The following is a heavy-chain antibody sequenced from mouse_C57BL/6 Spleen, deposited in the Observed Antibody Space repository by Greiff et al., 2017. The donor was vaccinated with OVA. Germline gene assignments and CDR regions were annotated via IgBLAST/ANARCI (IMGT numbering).Heavy chain of an antibody. V-gene: IGHV2-5*01. CDR3: AKNTEGFAY. Sequence: VQGVESGPGLVQPSQSLSITCTVSGFSLTSYGVHWVRQSPATGLEWLGVIWRGGSTDYNAAFMSRLSITKDNAKSQVFFKMNSLQADDTAIYYCAKNTEGFAYGGQGTLVTVSA. CDR1: GFSLTSYG. D-gene: IGHD3-3*01. J-gene: IGHJ3*01. CDR2: IWRGGST.